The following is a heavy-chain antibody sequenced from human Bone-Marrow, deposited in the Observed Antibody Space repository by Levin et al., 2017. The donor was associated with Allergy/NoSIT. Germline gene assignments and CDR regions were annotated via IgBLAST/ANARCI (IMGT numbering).Heavy chain of an antibody. Sequence: PSETLSLTCAISGDSVSSNSAAWNWIRQSPSRGLEWLGRTYYRSKWYNDYAVSVKSRITINPDTSKNQFSLQLNSVTPEDTAVYYCAMSVEMATIFDYWGQGTLVTVSS. CDR2: TYYRSKWYN. D-gene: IGHD5-24*01. V-gene: IGHV6-1*01. CDR3: AMSVEMATIFDY. CDR1: GDSVSSNSAA. J-gene: IGHJ4*02.